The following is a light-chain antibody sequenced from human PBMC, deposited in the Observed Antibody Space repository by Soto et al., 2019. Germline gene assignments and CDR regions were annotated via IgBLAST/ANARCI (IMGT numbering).Light chain of an antibody. Sequence: EIVLTQSPATLSLSPGERATLSCRASQSVSSYLAWYQLKPGQAPRLLIYDASNRATGIPARFSGSGSGTDFTLTISSLEPEDFVVYYCQQRSNWPTITFGQGTRLEIK. V-gene: IGKV3-11*01. CDR2: DAS. J-gene: IGKJ5*01. CDR1: QSVSSY. CDR3: QQRSNWPTIT.